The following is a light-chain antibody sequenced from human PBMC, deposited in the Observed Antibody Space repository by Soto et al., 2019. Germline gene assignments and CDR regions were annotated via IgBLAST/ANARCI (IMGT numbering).Light chain of an antibody. Sequence: DTQMTQSPSSLSASVGDRISITCRASQTVSTYLNWYQQKPGKAPTLLISATSTLQSGVPSRFSGSGSGTEFTLTITSLQPEDFATYYCQHTYTTPRTFGQGTKVDIK. V-gene: IGKV1-39*01. CDR3: QHTYTTPRT. CDR2: ATS. CDR1: QTVSTY. J-gene: IGKJ1*01.